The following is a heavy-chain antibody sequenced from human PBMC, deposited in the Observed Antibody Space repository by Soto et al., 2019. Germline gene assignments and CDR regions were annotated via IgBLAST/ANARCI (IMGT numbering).Heavy chain of an antibody. CDR2: INAGNGNT. D-gene: IGHD4-17*01. CDR1: GYTFTSYA. CDR3: ARGFDGTVTIPVGGAYYFDY. V-gene: IGHV1-3*01. J-gene: IGHJ4*02. Sequence: ASVKVSCKASGYTFTSYAMHWVRQAPGQRLEWMGWINAGNGNTKYSQKFQGRVTITRDTSASTAYMELSSLRSEDTAVYYCARGFDGTVTIPVGGAYYFDYWGQGTLVTVSS.